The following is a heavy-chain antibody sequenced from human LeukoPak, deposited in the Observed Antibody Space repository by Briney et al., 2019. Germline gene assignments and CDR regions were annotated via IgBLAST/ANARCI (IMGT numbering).Heavy chain of an antibody. CDR2: IYHSGST. Sequence: SETLSLTCTVSGGSISSSNWWSWVRQPPGKGLEWIGEIYHSGSTNYNPSLKSRVTISVDKSKNQFSLKLSSVTAADTAVYYCASFLGGSFIAPGVTFDIWGQGTMVTVSS. J-gene: IGHJ3*02. V-gene: IGHV4-4*02. CDR3: ASFLGGSFIAPGVTFDI. CDR1: GGSISSSNW. D-gene: IGHD3-10*01.